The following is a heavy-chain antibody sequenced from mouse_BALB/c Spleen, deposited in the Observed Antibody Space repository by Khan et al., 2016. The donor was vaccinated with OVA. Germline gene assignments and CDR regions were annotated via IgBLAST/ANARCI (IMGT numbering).Heavy chain of an antibody. CDR1: GYTFTNYG. CDR3: GRREYYRSFVY. CDR2: INTYTGEP. D-gene: IGHD2-14*01. V-gene: IGHV9-3-1*01. Sequence: QIQLVQSGPELKKPGETVKISCKASGYTFTNYGMDWVKQAPGKGLKWMGWINTYTGEPTYADDFKGRFAFSLETYASTAYLQINNLKNEDTATYFCGRREYYRSFVYWGQGTLVTVFA. J-gene: IGHJ3*01.